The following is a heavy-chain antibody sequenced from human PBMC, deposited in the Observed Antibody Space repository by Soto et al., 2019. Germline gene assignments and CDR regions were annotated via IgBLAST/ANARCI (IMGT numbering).Heavy chain of an antibody. CDR2: ISVSGGTT. D-gene: IGHD3-22*01. CDR1: GFTFRNFA. CDR3: AKGMYYYDSSGYRLFDY. J-gene: IGHJ4*02. V-gene: IGHV3-23*01. Sequence: LRLSCAAPGFTFRNFAMNWVRQAPGKGLEWVSGISVSGGTTYYADSVRGRFTVSRDNSKNSVFLQMNSLRAEDTAVYFCAKGMYYYDSSGYRLFDYWGQGTLVTVSS.